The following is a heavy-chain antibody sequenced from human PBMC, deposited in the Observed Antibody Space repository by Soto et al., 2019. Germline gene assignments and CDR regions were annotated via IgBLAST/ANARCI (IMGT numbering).Heavy chain of an antibody. V-gene: IGHV4-30-4*01. Sequence: SETLSLTCTVSGGSISSGDYYWSWIRQPPGKGLEWIGYIYYSGSTYYSPSLKSRVTISVDTSKNQFSLKLSSVTAADTAVYYCARIIRFLEWLGVDPWGQGTLVTVSS. CDR1: GGSISSGDYY. CDR2: IYYSGST. CDR3: ARIIRFLEWLGVDP. D-gene: IGHD3-3*01. J-gene: IGHJ5*02.